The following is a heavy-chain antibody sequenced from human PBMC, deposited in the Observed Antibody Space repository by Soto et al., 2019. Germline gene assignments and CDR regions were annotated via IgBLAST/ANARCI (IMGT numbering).Heavy chain of an antibody. Sequence: EVQLVESGGGLVKPGGSLRLSCAASGFTFRIYSMNWVRQAPGKGLEWVSSISSRSSHIYYADSVKGRFTISRDNAKNSLYLQMNSLRDEDTAVYYCARDGYPMVRGVIIKLDYWGQGTLVTVSS. CDR2: ISSRSSHI. D-gene: IGHD3-10*01. V-gene: IGHV3-21*01. J-gene: IGHJ4*02. CDR3: ARDGYPMVRGVIIKLDY. CDR1: GFTFRIYS.